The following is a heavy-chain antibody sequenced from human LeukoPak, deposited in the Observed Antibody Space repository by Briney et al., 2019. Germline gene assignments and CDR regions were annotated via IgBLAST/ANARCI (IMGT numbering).Heavy chain of an antibody. CDR2: IYPGDSDT. CDR1: GYSFTNYW. J-gene: IGHJ3*02. CDR3: AREEGYCSSTSCAEAFDI. V-gene: IGHV5-51*01. D-gene: IGHD2-2*01. Sequence: GESLKISCKGSGYSFTNYWIGWVRQMPGKGLEWMGIIYPGDSDTRYSPSFQGQVTISADKSISTAYLQWSSLKASDTAMYYCAREEGYCSSTSCAEAFDIWGQGTMVTVSS.